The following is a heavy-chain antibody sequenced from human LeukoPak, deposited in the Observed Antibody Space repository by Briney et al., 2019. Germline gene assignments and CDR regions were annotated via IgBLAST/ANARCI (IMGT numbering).Heavy chain of an antibody. J-gene: IGHJ4*02. CDR1: GGSISSCY. Sequence: PSETLSLTCTVSGGSISSCYWSWIRQPAGKGLEWIGRIYTSGSTNYNPSLKSRVTMSVDTSKNLFSLKLSSVTAADTAVYYCASARVTTHFDYWGQGTLVTVSS. D-gene: IGHD4-17*01. V-gene: IGHV4-4*07. CDR2: IYTSGST. CDR3: ASARVTTHFDY.